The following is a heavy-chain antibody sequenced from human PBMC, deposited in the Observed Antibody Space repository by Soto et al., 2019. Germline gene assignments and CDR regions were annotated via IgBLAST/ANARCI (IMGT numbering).Heavy chain of an antibody. V-gene: IGHV1-3*01. CDR3: ASNQGYDYIWGSYRPGEYYYYMDV. CDR2: INAGNGNT. Sequence: GASVKVSCKASGYTFTSYAMHWVRQAPGQRLERMGWINAGNGNTKYSQKFQGRVTITRDTSASTAYMELSSLRSEDTAVYYCASNQGYDYIWGSYRPGEYYYYMDVWGKGTTVTAP. J-gene: IGHJ6*03. D-gene: IGHD3-16*02. CDR1: GYTFTSYA.